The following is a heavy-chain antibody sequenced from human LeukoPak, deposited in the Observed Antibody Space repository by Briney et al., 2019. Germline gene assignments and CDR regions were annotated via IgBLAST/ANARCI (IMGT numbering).Heavy chain of an antibody. J-gene: IGHJ4*02. V-gene: IGHV4-59*08. Sequence: SETLSLTCTVSGGSISVYHWSCIRQPPVKGLEGIGYICYTGSTDYNPSLKHRVPISVDTSKNQLSLQLSSVRAADTAVYYCARQMDRVGSFDYWGQGPLVTVSS. CDR1: GGSISVYH. D-gene: IGHD2-2*01. CDR2: ICYTGST. CDR3: ARQMDRVGSFDY.